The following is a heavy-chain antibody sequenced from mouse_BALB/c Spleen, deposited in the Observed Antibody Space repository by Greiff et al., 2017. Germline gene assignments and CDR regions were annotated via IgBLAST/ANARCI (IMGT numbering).Heavy chain of an antibody. CDR2: IDPANGNT. CDR3: ARRDYLDY. Sequence: EVQLQESGAELVKPGASVKLSCTASGFNIKDTYMHWVKQRPEQGLEWIGRIDPANGNTKYDPKFQGKATITADTSSNTAYLQLSSLTSEDTAVYYCARRDYLDYWGQGTTLTVSS. V-gene: IGHV14-3*02. J-gene: IGHJ2*01. D-gene: IGHD1-1*02. CDR1: GFNIKDTY.